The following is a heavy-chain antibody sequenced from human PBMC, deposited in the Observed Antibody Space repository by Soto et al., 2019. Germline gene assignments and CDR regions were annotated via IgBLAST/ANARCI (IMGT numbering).Heavy chain of an antibody. J-gene: IGHJ4*02. Sequence: HLQLQESGPGLVKPSETLSLTCTVSGDSISSTSYYWGWIRQPPGKGPEWIGSIHYSGSTYHNPSRMSRVTISVDTSKNQFSLTLTSVTAADTAVFYCVTSGYDFDFDYWGQGTLVTVSS. CDR2: IHYSGST. CDR3: VTSGYDFDFDY. D-gene: IGHD5-12*01. CDR1: GDSISSTSYY. V-gene: IGHV4-39*01.